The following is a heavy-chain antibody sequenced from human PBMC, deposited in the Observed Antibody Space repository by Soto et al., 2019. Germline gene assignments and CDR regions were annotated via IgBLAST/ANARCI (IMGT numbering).Heavy chain of an antibody. V-gene: IGHV1-46*01. CDR2: INPSCGST. J-gene: IGHJ4*02. CDR1: GYTFTSYY. Sequence: ASVKVSCKASGYTFTSYYIHWVRQAPLQVLEWMVIINPSCGSTSYAQKFQGRVTMTRDTSTSTVYMELSSLRSEDTAVYYCARAYSTSPRNAAYYFAYWGQGTLVTFS. CDR3: ARAYSTSPRNAAYYFAY. D-gene: IGHD6-6*01.